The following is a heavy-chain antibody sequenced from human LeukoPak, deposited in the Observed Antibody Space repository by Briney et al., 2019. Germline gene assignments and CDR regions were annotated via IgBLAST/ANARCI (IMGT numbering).Heavy chain of an antibody. CDR3: ARETAAADAFDI. V-gene: IGHV4-4*02. J-gene: IGHJ3*02. D-gene: IGHD6-13*01. CDR2: IYHSGST. CDR1: GGSLSSSNW. Sequence: SETLSLTCTVSGGSLSSSNWWSWVRQPPGKGLEWIGEIYHSGSTNYNPSLKSRVTISVDKSKNQFSLKLSSVTAADTAVYYCARETAAADAFDIWGQGTMVTVSS.